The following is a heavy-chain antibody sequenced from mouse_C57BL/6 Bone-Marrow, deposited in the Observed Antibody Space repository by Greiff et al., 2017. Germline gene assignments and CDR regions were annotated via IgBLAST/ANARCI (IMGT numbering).Heavy chain of an antibody. J-gene: IGHJ3*01. CDR1: GFNIKAYY. D-gene: IGHD1-1*01. CDR3: TYYYGSSPDWCAY. Sequence: VQLQQSGAELVRPGASVKLSCTASGFNIKAYYMHWVKQRPEQGLAWIGRIDTEDGDTEYDPKFQGKATLTADTSSNTAYLQLSSLTSEDTAVYFCTYYYGSSPDWCAYWGQGTLVTVSA. V-gene: IGHV14-1*01. CDR2: IDTEDGDT.